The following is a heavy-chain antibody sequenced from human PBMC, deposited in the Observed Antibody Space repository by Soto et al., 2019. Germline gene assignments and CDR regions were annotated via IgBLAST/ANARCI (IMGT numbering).Heavy chain of an antibody. Sequence: GGSLRLSCAASCFIINSYGMHWVRQAQGKGLEWVAVISYDGSNKYYADSVKGRFNISGDNSKNTLYLQMTSLRAGDTAVYYCTKGLFGRRSTWDWFDPCGRGTLVTVSS. D-gene: IGHD3-10*02. CDR2: ISYDGSNK. CDR1: CFIINSYG. V-gene: IGHV3-30*18. J-gene: IGHJ5*02. CDR3: TKGLFGRRSTWDWFDP.